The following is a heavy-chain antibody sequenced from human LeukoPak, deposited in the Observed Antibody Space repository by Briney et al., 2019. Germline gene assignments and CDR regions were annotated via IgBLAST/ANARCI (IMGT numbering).Heavy chain of an antibody. J-gene: IGHJ5*02. D-gene: IGHD3-16*01. CDR1: GFRFSDFT. Sequence: GGSLRLSCAASGFRFSDFTMTWIRQAPGKGPEWVSAIGGRGGSTYYADSVGGRFTISRDNSKDMVYLQMNSLKVEDTATYYCGKEGGAWGQGTKVTVSS. CDR2: IGGRGGST. V-gene: IGHV3-23*01. CDR3: GKEGGA.